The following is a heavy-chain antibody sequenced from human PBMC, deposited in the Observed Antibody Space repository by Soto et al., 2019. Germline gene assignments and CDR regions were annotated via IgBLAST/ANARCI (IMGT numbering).Heavy chain of an antibody. D-gene: IGHD1-26*01. CDR2: ISGSGVNT. Sequence: EVQLLESGGGLVQPGESLRLSCAASGFTFRSYAMSWVRQAPGKGLDWVSGISGSGVNTYYADSVKGRFTISRDNSKNTLYLHINSLRLEDTAIYYCAKDVGSYYSDFDYWGQGTLVTVSS. CDR1: GFTFRSYA. CDR3: AKDVGSYYSDFDY. V-gene: IGHV3-23*01. J-gene: IGHJ4*02.